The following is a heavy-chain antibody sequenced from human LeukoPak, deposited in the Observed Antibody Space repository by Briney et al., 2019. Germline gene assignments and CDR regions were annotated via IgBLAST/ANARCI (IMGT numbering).Heavy chain of an antibody. D-gene: IGHD4-11*01. CDR1: GFTVSSNY. J-gene: IGHJ6*03. CDR2: IYSGGDT. Sequence: GGSLRLSCAVSGFTVSSNYMIWVRQAPGKGLEWLSVIYSGGDTYYAASVKGRFTISRDNSKNTLYLQMNSLRADDTAVYYCASDYSKYDPQLRMDVWAKGPRSPSP. V-gene: IGHV3-66*02. CDR3: ASDYSKYDPQLRMDV.